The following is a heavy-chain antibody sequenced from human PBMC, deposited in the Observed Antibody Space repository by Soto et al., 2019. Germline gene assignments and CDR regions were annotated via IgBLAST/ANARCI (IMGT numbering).Heavy chain of an antibody. D-gene: IGHD1-26*01. V-gene: IGHV1-69*10. J-gene: IGHJ6*02. CDR2: IIPILGIA. Sequence: ASVKVSCKASGGTFSSYAISWVRQAPGQGLEWMGGIIPILGIANYAQKFQGRVTITADKSTSTAYMELSSLRSEDTAVYYCARSYSGRYYYYGMDVWGQGTTVTVSS. CDR1: GGTFSSYA. CDR3: ARSYSGRYYYYGMDV.